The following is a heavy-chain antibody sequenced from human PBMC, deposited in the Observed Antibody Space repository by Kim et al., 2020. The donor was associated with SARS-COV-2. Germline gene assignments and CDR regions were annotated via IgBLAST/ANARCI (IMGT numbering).Heavy chain of an antibody. D-gene: IGHD3-9*01. CDR2: YDPEDNRA. Sequence: ASVKVSCKVSGYTLRELSIHWVRQAPGKGLEWMGGYDPEDNRAIYTQKFQGRVTMTEDISTDTAYMDLSDLRSEDTAVYHCAALGFLTGYFFPYWGQGTLVTVSS. V-gene: IGHV1-24*01. J-gene: IGHJ4*02. CDR3: AALGFLTGYFFPY. CDR1: GYTLRELS.